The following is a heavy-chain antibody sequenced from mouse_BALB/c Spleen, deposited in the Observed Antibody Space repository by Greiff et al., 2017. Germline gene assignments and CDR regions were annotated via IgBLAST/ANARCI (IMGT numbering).Heavy chain of an antibody. Sequence: QVQLKQSGAELVKPGASVKLSCKASGYTFTSYYMYWVKQRPGQGLEWIGEINPSNGGTNFNEKFKSKATLTVDKSSSTAYMQLSSLTSEDSAVYYCTRGGLLYVGGYYAMDYWGQGTSVTVSS. CDR2: INPSNGGT. J-gene: IGHJ4*01. D-gene: IGHD2-3*01. V-gene: IGHV1S81*02. CDR1: GYTFTSYY. CDR3: TRGGLLYVGGYYAMDY.